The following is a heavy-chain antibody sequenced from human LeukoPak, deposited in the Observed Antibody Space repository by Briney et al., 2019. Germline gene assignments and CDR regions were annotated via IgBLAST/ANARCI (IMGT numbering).Heavy chain of an antibody. CDR1: GFTFSSDA. CDR3: AKRGGFDSSGYYQPPEDY. V-gene: IGHV3-23*01. D-gene: IGHD3-22*01. Sequence: GGSLRLSCSASGFTFSSDAMSWVRQAPGKGLEWVSAISGSGAGTHYADSVKGRFTISRDNSKNTVYLQMNSLRAEDTAVYYCAKRGGFDSSGYYQPPEDYWGQGTLVSVSS. CDR2: ISGSGAGT. J-gene: IGHJ4*02.